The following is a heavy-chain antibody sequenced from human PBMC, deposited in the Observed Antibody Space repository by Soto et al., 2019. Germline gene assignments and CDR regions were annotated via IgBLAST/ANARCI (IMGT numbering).Heavy chain of an antibody. CDR2: ISYDGSNK. J-gene: IGHJ4*02. CDR1: GFTFSDYG. Sequence: QVQLVESGGGVVQPGRSLRLSCVASGFTFSDYGMHWVRQAPGKGLEWVAVISYDGSNKYYVDSVKGRFTISRDNTKNRLYLEMDSMRTEDTAVYYCAKDYLGYKSCWYSVIDYWGQGTLVTAFS. CDR3: AKDYLGYKSCWYSVIDY. D-gene: IGHD6-13*01. V-gene: IGHV3-30*18.